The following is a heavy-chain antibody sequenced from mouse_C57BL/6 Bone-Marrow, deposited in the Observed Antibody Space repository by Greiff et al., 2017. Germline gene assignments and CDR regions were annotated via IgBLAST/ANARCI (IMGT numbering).Heavy chain of an antibody. V-gene: IGHV1-69*01. CDR1: GYTFTSYW. CDR3: ARYDYYVSSYKDYAIDY. D-gene: IGHD1-1*01. CDR2: IDPSDSYT. Sequence: QVQLQQPGAELVMPGASVKLSCKASGYTFTSYWMHWVKQRPGQGLEWIGEIDPSDSYTNYNQKFKGKSTLTVDKSSSTAYMQLSSLTSEDSAVYYCARYDYYVSSYKDYAIDYWGQGTSVTVSS. J-gene: IGHJ4*01.